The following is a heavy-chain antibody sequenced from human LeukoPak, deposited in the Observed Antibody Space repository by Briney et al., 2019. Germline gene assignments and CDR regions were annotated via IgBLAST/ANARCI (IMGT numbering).Heavy chain of an antibody. CDR1: GDSFSSVTDY. J-gene: IGHJ4*02. V-gene: IGHV4-39*07. CDR2: GDYSGGT. Sequence: SETLSLTCTVSGDSFSSVTDYWAWIRQPPGKGLEWIASGDYSGGTYYNPSLESRVAISADMSKNQISLKLTSVTGADTAVYYCAGERGEEYSSGWYKTNYFYNWGQGIRVTVSS. CDR3: AGERGEEYSSGWYKTNYFYN. D-gene: IGHD6-19*01.